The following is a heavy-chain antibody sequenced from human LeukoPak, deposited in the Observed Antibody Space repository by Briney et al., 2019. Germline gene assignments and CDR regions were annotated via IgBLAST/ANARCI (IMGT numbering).Heavy chain of an antibody. V-gene: IGHV4-38-2*01. CDR2: FYYSGAT. J-gene: IGHJ4*02. D-gene: IGHD3-10*01. CDR3: ARGSGSYSSNLDY. Sequence: SQTLSLTCAVSGYSINTNYYWGWIRRSPGKGLEWIGSFYYSGATYYNPSLKSRVAISVDTSKNQFSLKLNSVTAADTAMYYCARGSGSYSSNLDYWGQGTLVTVSS. CDR1: GYSINTNYY.